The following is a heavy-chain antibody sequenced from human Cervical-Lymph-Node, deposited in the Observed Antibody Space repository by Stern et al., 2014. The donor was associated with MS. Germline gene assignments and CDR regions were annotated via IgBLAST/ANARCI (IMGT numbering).Heavy chain of an antibody. CDR2: IYYSGST. V-gene: IGHV4-31*03. CDR3: ARRVGDYYYYHGLDV. J-gene: IGHJ6*02. CDR1: GGSISSGGYY. Sequence: QLQLQESGPGLVKPSQTLSLTCIVSGGSISSGGYYWSWIRQHPGKGLEWIGYIYYSGSTYYNSSLKSRVTISVDTSKNQFSLKVRSVTAADTAVYYCARRVGDYYYYHGLDVWGQGTTVTVSS. D-gene: IGHD4-17*01.